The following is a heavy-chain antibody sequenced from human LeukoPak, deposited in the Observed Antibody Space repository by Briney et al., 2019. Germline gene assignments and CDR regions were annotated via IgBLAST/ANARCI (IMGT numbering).Heavy chain of an antibody. D-gene: IGHD3-9*01. Sequence: PGGSLRLSCADSGFTFSPYWIHWVRQTPGKGLDWVSRINPDGSYTSYADSVKGRFTISRDNARNTLYLQMDSLRVEDTALYYCAMDLAGYHDSWGQGTLVTVSS. V-gene: IGHV3-74*01. CDR1: GFTFSPYW. J-gene: IGHJ4*02. CDR3: AMDLAGYHDS. CDR2: INPDGSYT.